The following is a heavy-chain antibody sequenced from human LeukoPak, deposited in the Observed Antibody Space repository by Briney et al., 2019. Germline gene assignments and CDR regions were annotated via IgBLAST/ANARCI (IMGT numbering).Heavy chain of an antibody. Sequence: GGSLRLSCAASGFTVSSNFISWVRQAPGKGLEWVGRIKSKTDGGTTDYAAPVKGRFTISRDDSKNTLYLQMNSLKTEDTAVYYCTTGIAAAGKNYWGQGTLVTVSS. J-gene: IGHJ4*02. V-gene: IGHV3-15*01. CDR2: IKSKTDGGTT. D-gene: IGHD6-13*01. CDR1: GFTVSSNF. CDR3: TTGIAAAGKNY.